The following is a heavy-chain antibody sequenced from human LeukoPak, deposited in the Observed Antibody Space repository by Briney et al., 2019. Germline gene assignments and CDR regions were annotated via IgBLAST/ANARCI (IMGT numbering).Heavy chain of an antibody. D-gene: IGHD3-22*01. CDR3: ARETYYYDSSGYYRRNYYYYGMDV. J-gene: IGHJ6*02. CDR1: GFTFRAHS. CDR2: IKQDGSEK. V-gene: IGHV3-7*01. Sequence: GRPLRLSCAASGFTFRAHSMHWVRQAPGKRLEWVANIKQDGSEKYYVDSVKGRFTISRDNAKNSLYLQMNSLRAEDTAVYYCARETYYYDSSGYYRRNYYYYGMDVWGQGTTVTVSS.